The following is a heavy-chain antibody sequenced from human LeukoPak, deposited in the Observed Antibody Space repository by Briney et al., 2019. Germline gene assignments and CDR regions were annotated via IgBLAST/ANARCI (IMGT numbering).Heavy chain of an antibody. CDR1: GFTFSSFW. Sequence: GGTLRLSCSASGFTFSSFWMHWIRQAPGKGLVWVSHINTDGSSTNYAASVKGRFTISRDNAKNTLYLQMNSLRAEDTAVYYCARPYNYGDSRIDYWGRGTLVTVSS. CDR2: INTDGSST. CDR3: ARPYNYGDSRIDY. J-gene: IGHJ4*02. D-gene: IGHD4-17*01. V-gene: IGHV3-74*01.